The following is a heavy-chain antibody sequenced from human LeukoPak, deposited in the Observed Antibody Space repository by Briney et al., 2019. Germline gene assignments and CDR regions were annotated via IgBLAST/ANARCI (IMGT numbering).Heavy chain of an antibody. V-gene: IGHV4-59*01. D-gene: IGHD3-9*01. CDR2: IYYSGST. CDR3: ARLNYDILTGYRFDY. J-gene: IGHJ4*02. CDR1: GGSISSYY. Sequence: SETLSLTCTVSGGSISSYYWSWVRQPPGKGLEWIGYIYYSGSTNYNPSLKSRVTISVDTSKNQFSLKLSSVTAADTAVYYCARLNYDILTGYRFDYWGQGTLVTVSS.